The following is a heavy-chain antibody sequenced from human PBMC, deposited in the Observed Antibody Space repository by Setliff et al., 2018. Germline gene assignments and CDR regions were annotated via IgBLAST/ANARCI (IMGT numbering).Heavy chain of an antibody. CDR2: ISYDGSNK. Sequence: GGSLRLSCAASGFTFDDYTMHWVRQAPGKGLEWVAVISYDGSNKYYADSVKGRFTISRDNSKNTLYLQMNSLRAEDTAVYYCAGGGHYSSSRSPLTYWGQGTLVTVSS. D-gene: IGHD6-13*01. V-gene: IGHV3-30-3*01. CDR3: AGGGHYSSSRSPLTY. J-gene: IGHJ4*02. CDR1: GFTFDDYT.